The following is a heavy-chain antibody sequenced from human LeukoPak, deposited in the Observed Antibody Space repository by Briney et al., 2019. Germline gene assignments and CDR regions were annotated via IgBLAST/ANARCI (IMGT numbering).Heavy chain of an antibody. J-gene: IGHJ4*02. V-gene: IGHV1-8*01. Sequence: GASVKVSCKASGYTFTSYGLNWVRHAAGQGLEWMGWMNPANGNTGFAQKFQGRLTMARDTSISTAYMELSSLRSEDTAVYYCAREDDSSGWYSWGQGTLVTVSS. D-gene: IGHD6-19*01. CDR2: MNPANGNT. CDR1: GYTFTSYG. CDR3: AREDDSSGWYS.